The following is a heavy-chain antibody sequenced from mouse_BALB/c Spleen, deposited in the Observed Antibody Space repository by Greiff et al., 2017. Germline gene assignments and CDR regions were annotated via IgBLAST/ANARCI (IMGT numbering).Heavy chain of an antibody. V-gene: IGHV1-82*01. J-gene: IGHJ3*01. D-gene: IGHD4-1*01. CDR2: IYPGDGDT. CDR3: ARWGDWDTAY. Sequence: QVQLQQSGPELVKPGASVKISCKASGYAFSSSWMNWVKQRPGQGLEWIGRIYPGDGDTNYNGKFKGKATLTADKSSSTAYMQLSSLTSVDSAVYYCARWGDWDTAYWGQGTLVTVSA. CDR1: GYAFSSSW.